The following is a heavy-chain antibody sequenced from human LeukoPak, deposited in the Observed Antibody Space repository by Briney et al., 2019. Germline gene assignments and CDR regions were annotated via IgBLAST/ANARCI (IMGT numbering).Heavy chain of an antibody. V-gene: IGHV3-23*01. CDR1: GFTFSCYA. J-gene: IGHJ4*02. CDR2: ISGSGGST. D-gene: IGHD5-12*01. CDR3: AKDQMRYHVATHPYDY. Sequence: GGSLRLSCAASGFTFSCYAMSWVRQAPGKGLEWVSAISGSGGSTYYADSVKGRFTISRDNSKNTLYLQMNSLRAEDTAVYYCAKDQMRYHVATHPYDYWGQGTLVTVSS.